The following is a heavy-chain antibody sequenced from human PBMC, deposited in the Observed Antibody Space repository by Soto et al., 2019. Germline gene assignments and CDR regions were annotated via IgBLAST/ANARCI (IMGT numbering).Heavy chain of an antibody. CDR1: GFTFSSYS. J-gene: IGHJ5*02. CDR3: ARPPYSCYDPHWFEP. Sequence: GGSLRLSCAASGFTFSSYSMNWVRQAPWKGLEWVSSISSSSSYIYYADSVKGRFTISRDNAKNSLYLQMNSLRAEDTAVYYCARPPYSCYDPHWFEPWGQGTLVTVSS. V-gene: IGHV3-21*01. CDR2: ISSSSSYI. D-gene: IGHD5-12*01.